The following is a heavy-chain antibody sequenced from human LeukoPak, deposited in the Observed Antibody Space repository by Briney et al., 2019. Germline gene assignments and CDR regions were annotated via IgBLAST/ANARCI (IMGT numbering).Heavy chain of an antibody. V-gene: IGHV3-48*03. CDR1: GFSFSTYE. J-gene: IGHJ4*02. D-gene: IGHD5-12*01. CDR2: ISSIGNNI. CDR3: ARADYSGYSFEY. Sequence: GGSLRLSCAASGFSFSTYEMNWDRQAPGKGLEWISYISSIGNNINYADSVKGRFTISRDNAKNSLYLQMNSLRAEDTAVYYCARADYSGYSFEYWSQGTLVTVSS.